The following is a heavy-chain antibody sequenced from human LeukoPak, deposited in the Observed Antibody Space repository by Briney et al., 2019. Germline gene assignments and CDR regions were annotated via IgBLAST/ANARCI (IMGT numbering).Heavy chain of an antibody. Sequence: TLSLTCPVSGGSISSGGYYWSWIRQHPGKGLEWIGYIYYSGSTYYNPSLKSRVTISVDTSKNQFSLKLCSVTAADTAVYYCARDRPSGGSNWFDPWGQGTLVTVSS. V-gene: IGHV4-31*03. CDR2: IYYSGST. CDR3: ARDRPSGGSNWFDP. CDR1: GGSISSGGYY. J-gene: IGHJ5*02. D-gene: IGHD3-10*01.